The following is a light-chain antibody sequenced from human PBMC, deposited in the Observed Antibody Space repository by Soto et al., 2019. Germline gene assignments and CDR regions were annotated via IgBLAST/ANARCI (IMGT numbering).Light chain of an antibody. J-gene: IGKJ1*01. CDR3: HQSDGTPPT. CDR1: QGMDIY. CDR2: GAS. Sequence: DIQITQPPSSMSASVGDRATITCRARQGMDIYLHWYQQKPGKDPNLLSNGASSLQIGVPAKYSSSGSGTDFTSPITRLQPEDFAAYYCHQSDGTPPTCGQGIKVDIK. V-gene: IGKV1-39*01.